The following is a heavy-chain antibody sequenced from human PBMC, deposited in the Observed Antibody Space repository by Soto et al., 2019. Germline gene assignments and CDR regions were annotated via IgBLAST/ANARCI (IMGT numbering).Heavy chain of an antibody. CDR1: GFTFDDYG. CDR2: INWNGGST. D-gene: IGHD3-3*01. V-gene: IGHV3-20*01. CDR3: VGVRRRMGGGVRFLEWLFIWLSWFDP. Sequence: GGSLRLSCAASGFTFDDYGMSWVRQAPGKGLEWVSGINWNGGSTGYADSVKGRFTISRDNAKNSLYLQMNSLRAEDTALYHCVGVRRRMGGGVRFLEWLFIWLSWFDPWGQGTLVTVSS. J-gene: IGHJ5*02.